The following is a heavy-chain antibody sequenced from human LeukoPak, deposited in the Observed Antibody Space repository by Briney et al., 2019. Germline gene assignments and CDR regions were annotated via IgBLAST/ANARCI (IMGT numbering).Heavy chain of an antibody. CDR3: ARDRYYYDSSASPFDY. D-gene: IGHD3-22*01. CDR1: GGSISSYY. V-gene: IGHV4-4*07. Sequence: SETLSLTCTFSGGSISSYYWSWIRQPAGKGLEWIGRIHSSGSTNYNPSLKSRVTMSVDTSKNQFSLRLSSVTAADTAVYYCARDRYYYDSSASPFDYWGQGALVTVSS. J-gene: IGHJ4*02. CDR2: IHSSGST.